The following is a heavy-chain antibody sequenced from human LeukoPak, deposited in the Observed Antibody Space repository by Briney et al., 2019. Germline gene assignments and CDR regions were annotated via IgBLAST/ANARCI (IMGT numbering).Heavy chain of an antibody. Sequence: SETLSLTCTVSGGSTRSYYWSWIRQPAGKGLEWIGRIDSSGNTNYNPSLKSRLTMSVDTSKNQFSLKLNSVTAADTAVYYCARDLGGGWFDPWGQGTLVTVSS. CDR2: IDSSGNT. J-gene: IGHJ5*02. CDR3: ARDLGGGWFDP. V-gene: IGHV4-4*07. CDR1: GGSTRSYY.